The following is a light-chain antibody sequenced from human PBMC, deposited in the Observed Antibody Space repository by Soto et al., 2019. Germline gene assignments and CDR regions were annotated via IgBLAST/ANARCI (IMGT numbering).Light chain of an antibody. CDR3: CSYTSSSTYV. V-gene: IGLV2-14*01. Sequence: QSVLTQPASVSGSPGQSITISCTGTGSDVGGYNYVSWYQQYPGKAPKLMIYDVSNRPSGASNRFSGSKSGNTAALIIFGLQAEDEADYYCCSYTSSSTYVFGTGTKVTV. J-gene: IGLJ1*01. CDR1: GSDVGGYNY. CDR2: DVS.